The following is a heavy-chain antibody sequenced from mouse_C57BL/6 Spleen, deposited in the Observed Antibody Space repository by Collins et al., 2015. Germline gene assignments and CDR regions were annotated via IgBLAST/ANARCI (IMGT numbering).Heavy chain of an antibody. J-gene: IGHJ3*01. D-gene: IGHD1-1*01. V-gene: IGHV1-63*02. CDR2: IYPGGGYT. Sequence: QVQLQQSGAELVRPGTSVKISCKASGYTFTNYWLGWVKQRPGHGLEWIGDIYPGGGYTNYNEKFKGKATLTADTSSSTAYMQLSSLTSEDSAVYFCARDSGYYYEFAYWGQGTLVTVSA. CDR3: ARDSGYYYEFAY. CDR1: GYTFTNYW.